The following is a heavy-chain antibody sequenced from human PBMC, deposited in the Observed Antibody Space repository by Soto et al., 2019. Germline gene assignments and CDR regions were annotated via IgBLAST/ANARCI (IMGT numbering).Heavy chain of an antibody. V-gene: IGHV1-18*01. D-gene: IGHD2-15*01. J-gene: IGHJ4*02. CDR2: ISAYSGNT. CDR1: GYTFTTFG. Sequence: QVQLVQSGGEVKKPGAAVKVSCKASGYTFTTFGIGWVRQAPGQGLEWMGWISAYSGNTEYPQKLQGRVTMTIDTSPSTTYMEPRSLRSDATAVYYCARAYCSGGSCYLDYWGQGALVTVSS. CDR3: ARAYCSGGSCYLDY.